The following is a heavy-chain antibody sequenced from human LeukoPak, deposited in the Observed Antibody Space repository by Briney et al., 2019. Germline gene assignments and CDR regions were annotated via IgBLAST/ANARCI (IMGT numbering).Heavy chain of an antibody. CDR3: ATGLRGGGYFYYFDY. Sequence: ASVKVSCKVSGYTLTELSMHWVRQAPGKGLEWMGGFDPEDGETIYAQKFQGRVTMTEDASTDTAYMELSSLRSEDTAVYYCATGLRGGGYFYYFDYWGQGTLVTVSS. D-gene: IGHD1-26*01. J-gene: IGHJ4*02. V-gene: IGHV1-24*01. CDR1: GYTLTELS. CDR2: FDPEDGET.